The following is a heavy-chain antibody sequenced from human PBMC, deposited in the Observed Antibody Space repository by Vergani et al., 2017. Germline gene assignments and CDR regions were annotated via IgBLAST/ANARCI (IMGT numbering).Heavy chain of an antibody. V-gene: IGHV1-46*03. D-gene: IGHD3-9*01. CDR2: INPSGGHT. J-gene: IGHJ4*02. CDR3: ARGDYGILTGYRY. Sequence: QVQVVQSGAEVKKSGASVKVSCKTSGYTFSNYYMHWVRQAPGQGLEWMGIINPSGGHTTYAQKFQGRVTMTRDTSTSTVYMELSSLRSDETAIYYCARGDYGILTGYRYWGQGTLVTVSA. CDR1: GYTFSNYY.